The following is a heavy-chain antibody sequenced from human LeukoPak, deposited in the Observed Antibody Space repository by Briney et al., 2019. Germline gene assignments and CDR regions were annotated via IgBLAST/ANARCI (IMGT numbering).Heavy chain of an antibody. V-gene: IGHV1-18*01. CDR2: ISAYNGNT. Sequence: ASVKVSCKASGYTFTSYGISWVRQAPGQGLEWMGWISAYNGNTNYAQKLQGRVTMTTDTSTSTAYMELRSLRSDDTAVYYCARKMVRGVIITGAFDIWGQGTMVTVSS. CDR3: ARKMVRGVIITGAFDI. CDR1: GYTFTSYG. J-gene: IGHJ3*02. D-gene: IGHD3-10*01.